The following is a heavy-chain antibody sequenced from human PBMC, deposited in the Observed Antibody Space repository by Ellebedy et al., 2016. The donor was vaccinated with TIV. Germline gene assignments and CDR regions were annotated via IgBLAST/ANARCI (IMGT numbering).Heavy chain of an antibody. V-gene: IGHV3-30*02. J-gene: IGHJ3*02. CDR3: ISDIVGDGFDN. D-gene: IGHD5-12*01. CDR2: ILADSRNE. Sequence: GESLKISCVSSLFTFSHYVMPWVRQAPGKGPSWVAMILADSRNEYYADSVRGRFTISRDNSKNTLYLLMNSLRHEDTALYYCISDIVGDGFDNWGQGTMVTVSS. CDR1: LFTFSHYV.